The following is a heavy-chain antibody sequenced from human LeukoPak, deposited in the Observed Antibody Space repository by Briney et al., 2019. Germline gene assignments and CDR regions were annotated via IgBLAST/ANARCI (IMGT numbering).Heavy chain of an antibody. CDR3: TRGGEEPFDY. Sequence: GRSLRLSRARFAFTFTRSWTGSVRPARGEGLVWVSRINVEGTTTTYADSLEGRFTISRDENTLYLQMNHLRVDDTAVYYCTRGGEEPFDYWGQGTLVTVSP. CDR2: INVEGTTT. J-gene: IGHJ4*02. V-gene: IGHV3-74*01. CDR1: AFTFTRSW. D-gene: IGHD3-10*01.